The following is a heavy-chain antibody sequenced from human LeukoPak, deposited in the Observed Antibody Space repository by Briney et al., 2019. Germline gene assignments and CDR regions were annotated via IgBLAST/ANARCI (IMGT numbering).Heavy chain of an antibody. D-gene: IGHD3-10*01. CDR1: GFTFSGSA. CDR2: IRSKANSYAT. J-gene: IGHJ6*02. Sequence: GGSLRLSCAASGFTFSGSAMHWVRQASGKGLVWVGRIRSKANSYATAYAASVKGRFTISRDDSKNTAYLQMNSLKTEDTAVYYCTRHVVTMVRGIHAYGMDVWGQGTTVTVSS. CDR3: TRHVVTMVRGIHAYGMDV. V-gene: IGHV3-73*01.